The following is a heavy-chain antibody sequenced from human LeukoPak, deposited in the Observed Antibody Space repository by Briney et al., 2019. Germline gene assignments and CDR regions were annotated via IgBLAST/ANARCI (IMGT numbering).Heavy chain of an antibody. CDR3: ARKRGYSYGYLV. Sequence: GGSLRLSCAASGFTFSSYSMNWVRQAPVKGLEWVSSISSSSSYIYYADSVKGRFTISRDNAKNSLYLQMNSLRAEDTAVYYCARKRGYSYGYLVWGQGTLVTVSS. D-gene: IGHD5-18*01. CDR1: GFTFSSYS. V-gene: IGHV3-21*01. CDR2: ISSSSSYI. J-gene: IGHJ4*02.